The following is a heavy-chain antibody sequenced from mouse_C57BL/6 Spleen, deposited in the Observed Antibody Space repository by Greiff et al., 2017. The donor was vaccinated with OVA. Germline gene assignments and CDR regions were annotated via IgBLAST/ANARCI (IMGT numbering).Heavy chain of an antibody. CDR3: ARDTYDGYYVNWYFDV. J-gene: IGHJ1*03. V-gene: IGHV5-16*01. D-gene: IGHD2-3*01. CDR1: GFTFSDYY. CDR2: INYDGSST. Sequence: EVQGVESAGGLVQPGSSMKLSCTASGFTFSDYYMAWVRQVPEKGLEWVANINYDGSSTYYLDSLKSRFIISRDNAKNILYLQMSSLKSEDTATYYCARDTYDGYYVNWYFDVWGTGTTVTVSS.